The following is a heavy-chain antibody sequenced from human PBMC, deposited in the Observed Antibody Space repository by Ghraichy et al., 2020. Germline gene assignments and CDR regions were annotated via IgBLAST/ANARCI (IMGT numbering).Heavy chain of an antibody. J-gene: IGHJ6*02. CDR2: INWNGGST. D-gene: IGHD5-18*01. V-gene: IGHV3-20*01. CDR1: GFTFDDYG. Sequence: GGSLRLSCAASGFTFDDYGMSWVRQAPGKGLEWVSGINWNGGSTGYADSVKGRFTISRDNAKNSLYLQMNSLRAEDTALYHCARARGYSYGMYGMDVWGQGTTVTVSS. CDR3: ARARGYSYGMYGMDV.